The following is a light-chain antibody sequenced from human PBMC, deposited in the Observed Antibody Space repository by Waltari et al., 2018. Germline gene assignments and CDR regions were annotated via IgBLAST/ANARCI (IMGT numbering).Light chain of an antibody. CDR2: GAS. J-gene: IGKJ1*01. V-gene: IGKV3-20*01. CDR1: QSGSSSY. Sequence: RRASQSGSSSYLAWYQQKPGQAPRLLIYGASSRATGIPDRFSGSVSGTDFTLTISRLEPEDFAVYYCQQYGSSPETFGQGTKVEIK. CDR3: QQYGSSPET.